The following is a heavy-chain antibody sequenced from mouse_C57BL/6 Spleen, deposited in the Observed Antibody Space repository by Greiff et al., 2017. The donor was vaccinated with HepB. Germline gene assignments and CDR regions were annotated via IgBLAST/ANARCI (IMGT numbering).Heavy chain of an antibody. CDR3: ARWDGYDGAYFDY. CDR2: IYPGSGNT. Sequence: VQLQQSGAELVRPGASVKLSCKASGYTFTDYYINWVKQRPGQGLEWIARIYPGSGNTYYNEKFKGKATLTAEKSSSTAYTQLSSLTSEDSAVYFCARWDGYDGAYFDYWGQGTTLTVSS. V-gene: IGHV1-76*01. D-gene: IGHD2-2*01. J-gene: IGHJ2*01. CDR1: GYTFTDYY.